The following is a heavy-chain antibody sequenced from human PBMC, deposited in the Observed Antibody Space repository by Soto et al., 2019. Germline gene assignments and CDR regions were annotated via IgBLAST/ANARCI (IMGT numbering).Heavy chain of an antibody. J-gene: IGHJ4*02. CDR1: GYTFTSYA. CDR2: INAGNGNT. D-gene: IGHD2-2*01. CDR3: ARFKFEGYCSSTSCPGDY. V-gene: IGHV1-3*01. Sequence: ASVKVSFKASGYTFTSYAMHWLRQAPGQRLEWMGWINAGNGNTKYSQKFQGRVTITRDTSASTAYMELSSLRSEDTAAYYCARFKFEGYCSSTSCPGDYWGQGTLVTVSS.